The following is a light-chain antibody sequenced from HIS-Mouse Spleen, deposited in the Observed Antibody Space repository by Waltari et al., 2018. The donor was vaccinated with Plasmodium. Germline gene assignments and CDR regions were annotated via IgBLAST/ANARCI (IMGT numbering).Light chain of an antibody. Sequence: SSVLTQPPSVSVAPGKTARITCGRNNLGSTSVPWYQQKPGQAPGLVVYDDSDRPSGIPERFSGSNSGNTATLTISRVEAGDEADYYCQVWDSSSDHVVFGGGTKLTVL. J-gene: IGLJ2*01. V-gene: IGLV3-21*03. CDR1: NLGSTS. CDR2: DDS. CDR3: QVWDSSSDHVV.